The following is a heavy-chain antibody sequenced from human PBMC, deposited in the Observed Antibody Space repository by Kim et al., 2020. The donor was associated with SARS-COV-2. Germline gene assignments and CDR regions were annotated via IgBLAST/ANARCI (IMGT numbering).Heavy chain of an antibody. J-gene: IGHJ6*02. D-gene: IGHD6-19*01. CDR3: ARHIAVAGYYYYYYGMDV. V-gene: IGHV3-7*03. Sequence: GGSLRLSCAASGFTFSSYWMSWVRQAPGKGLEWVANIKQDGSEKYYVDSVKGRFTISRDNAKNSLYLQMNSLRAEDTAVYYCARHIAVAGYYYYYYGMDVWGQGTTVTVSS. CDR1: GFTFSSYW. CDR2: IKQDGSEK.